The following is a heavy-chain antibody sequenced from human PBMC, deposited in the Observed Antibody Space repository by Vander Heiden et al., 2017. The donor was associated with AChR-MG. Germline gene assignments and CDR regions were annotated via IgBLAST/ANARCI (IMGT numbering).Heavy chain of an antibody. CDR3: AKDHYYYGSGRDYYYGMDV. J-gene: IGHJ6*02. V-gene: IGHV3-23*01. CDR2: ISGSDGTT. CDR1: GLQFCSLP. Sequence: EVQVLESVGGLVRPGGPMDIPRAPAGLQFCSLPKNRVRGAQGKGLEWVAAISGSDGTTYYADAVKGRFTISRDNSKNTLYLQMNSLRAEDTAVYYCAKDHYYYGSGRDYYYGMDVWGQGTTVTVSS. D-gene: IGHD3-10*01.